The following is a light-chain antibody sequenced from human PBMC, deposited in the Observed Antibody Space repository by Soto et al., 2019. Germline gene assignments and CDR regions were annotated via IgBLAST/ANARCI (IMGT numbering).Light chain of an antibody. J-gene: IGKJ1*01. CDR3: QEYGSSPRS. Sequence: EIVLTQSPGTLSMSPGERATLSCRASQSISSNYLAWYQQKPGQAPRLLIYGASSRATGIPDRFSGSGSGTDFTLTISSLEAEDFAVYYGQEYGSSPRSFGQGTKVEFK. V-gene: IGKV3-20*01. CDR2: GAS. CDR1: QSISSNY.